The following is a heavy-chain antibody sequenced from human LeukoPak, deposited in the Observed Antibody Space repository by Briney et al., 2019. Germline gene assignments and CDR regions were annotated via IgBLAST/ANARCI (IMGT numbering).Heavy chain of an antibody. CDR1: GFTVSSNY. V-gene: IGHV3-53*01. D-gene: IGHD4-17*01. Sequence: PGGSLRLSCAASGFTVSSNYMSWVRQAPGKGLEWVSVIYSGGSTYYADSVKGRFTISRDNSKNTLYLQMNSLRAEDTAVYYCARETTVIREWYFDLWGRGTLVTVAS. CDR2: IYSGGST. J-gene: IGHJ2*01. CDR3: ARETTVIREWYFDL.